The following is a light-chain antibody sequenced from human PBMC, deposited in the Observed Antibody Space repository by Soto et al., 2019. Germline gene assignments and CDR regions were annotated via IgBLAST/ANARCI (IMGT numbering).Light chain of an antibody. V-gene: IGKV4-1*01. J-gene: IGKJ5*01. CDR2: WAS. CDR3: QQYYSTPIT. Sequence: DIVMTQSPDSLAVSLGERATINCKSSQSVLYSSNNKNSLVWYQQKPGQPPKLLIFWASTRESGVPDRFSGSGSGTDFTLTISSLQAEDVAVYYCQQYYSTPITFGQGTRLEIK. CDR1: QSVLYSSNNKNS.